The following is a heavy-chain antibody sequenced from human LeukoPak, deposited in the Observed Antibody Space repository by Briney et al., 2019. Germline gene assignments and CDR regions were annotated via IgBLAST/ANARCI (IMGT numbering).Heavy chain of an antibody. CDR1: GFTFSSYG. J-gene: IGHJ3*02. D-gene: IGHD3-10*01. CDR3: AKRVYGSGSYYNPEALGAFDI. V-gene: IGHV3-23*01. CDR2: TSGSGGST. Sequence: GGSLRLSCAASGFTFSSYGMSWVRQAPGKGLERVSATSGSGGSTYYADSVKGRFTISRDNSKNTLYLQMNSLRAEDTAVYYCAKRVYGSGSYYNPEALGAFDIWGQGTMVTVSS.